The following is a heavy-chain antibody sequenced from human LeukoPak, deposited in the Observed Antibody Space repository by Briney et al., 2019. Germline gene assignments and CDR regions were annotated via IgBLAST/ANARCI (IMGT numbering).Heavy chain of an antibody. V-gene: IGHV4-34*01. Sequence: NPSGTLSLTCAVYGGSFSGYYWSWIRQPPGKGLEWIGEINHSGSTNYNPSLKSRVTISVDTSKNQFSLKLSSVTAADTAVYYCARHPSTRSSGWHNRFDYWGQGTLVTVSS. J-gene: IGHJ4*02. D-gene: IGHD6-19*01. CDR3: ARHPSTRSSGWHNRFDY. CDR2: INHSGST. CDR1: GGSFSGYY.